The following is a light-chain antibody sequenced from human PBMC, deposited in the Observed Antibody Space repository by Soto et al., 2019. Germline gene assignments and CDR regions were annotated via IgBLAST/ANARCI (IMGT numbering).Light chain of an antibody. CDR2: LEGSGNY. Sequence: QAVLTQSSSASASLGSSVKLTCTLSSGHSSYIIAWHQQQPGKAPRYLMKLEGSGNYNKGSGVPDRLSGSSSGADRYLSISNLQSEDEADYYCETWDSNTRVFGGGTKLTVL. V-gene: IGLV4-60*03. CDR3: ETWDSNTRV. J-gene: IGLJ3*02. CDR1: SGHSSYI.